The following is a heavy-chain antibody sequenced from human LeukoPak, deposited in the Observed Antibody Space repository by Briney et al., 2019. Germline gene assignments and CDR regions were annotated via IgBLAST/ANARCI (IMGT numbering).Heavy chain of an antibody. CDR3: ARHQEMATILSWFDP. D-gene: IGHD5-24*01. Sequence: SETLSLTCTVSGGSISSYYWSWMRQPPGKGLEWIGYISYNGSTRYNPSLKSRVTISVDTSKNHISLKVTSVTAADTAVYYCARHQEMATILSWFDPWGQGTLVTVSS. J-gene: IGHJ5*02. V-gene: IGHV4-59*08. CDR2: ISYNGST. CDR1: GGSISSYY.